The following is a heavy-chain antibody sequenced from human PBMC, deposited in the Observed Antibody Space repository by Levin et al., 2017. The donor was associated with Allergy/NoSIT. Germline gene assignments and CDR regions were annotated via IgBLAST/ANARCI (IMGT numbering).Heavy chain of an antibody. CDR3: ARARTGYVSPFDF. J-gene: IGHJ4*02. Sequence: SSETLSLTCSVSGASTTRGGYYWGWVRQRPGQGLEWIGYIYYDGDTFYHPSLKSRAEILLITSKNQFSLSLSSVTAADTAVYYCARARTGYVSPFDFWGQGTLVTVSS. D-gene: IGHD3/OR15-3a*01. V-gene: IGHV4-31*03. CDR2: IYYDGDT. CDR1: GASTTRGGYY.